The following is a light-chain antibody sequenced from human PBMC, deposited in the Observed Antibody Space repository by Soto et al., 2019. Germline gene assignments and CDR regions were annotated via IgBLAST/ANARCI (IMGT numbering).Light chain of an antibody. CDR2: DTS. J-gene: IGLJ3*02. CDR1: TGTVTSGHY. Sequence: QAVVTQEPSLTXSPGGTVTLTCGSSTGTVTSGHYPYWFQQKPGQAPRTLIYDTSSKHSWTPARFSGSLLGDKAALTLSGAQPEDEADYYCLLSYSGGRPVFGGGTKLTVL. V-gene: IGLV7-46*01. CDR3: LLSYSGGRPV.